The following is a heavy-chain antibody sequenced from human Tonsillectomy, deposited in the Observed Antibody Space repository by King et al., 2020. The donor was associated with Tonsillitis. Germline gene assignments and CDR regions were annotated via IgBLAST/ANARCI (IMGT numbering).Heavy chain of an antibody. J-gene: IGHJ5*02. CDR1: GGSISNYY. D-gene: IGHD3-10*01. CDR3: ARAARPSYGLFDP. Sequence: QLQESGPGLVKPSETLSLTCTVSGGSISNYYWSWVRQPAGKGLEWIGRIYTSGDTNYNPSLNSRVTMSVDTSKNQFSLNLSSVTAADTAVYYCARAARPSYGLFDPWGQGTLVTVSS. CDR2: IYTSGDT. V-gene: IGHV4-4*07.